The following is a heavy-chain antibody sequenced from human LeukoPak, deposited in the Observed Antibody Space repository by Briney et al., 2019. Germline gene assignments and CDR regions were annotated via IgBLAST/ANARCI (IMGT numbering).Heavy chain of an antibody. J-gene: IGHJ4*02. CDR2: IIPIFGAA. CDR3: ARDKLARDPGATWVDY. D-gene: IGHD1-26*01. CDR1: GGTFSSYA. Sequence: GASVKVSCKASGGTFSSYAISWVRQAPGQGLEWMGRIIPIFGAANYAQKFQGRVTITTDESTSTAYMELSSLRSEDTAMYYCARDKLARDPGATWVDYWGQGTLVTVSS. V-gene: IGHV1-69*05.